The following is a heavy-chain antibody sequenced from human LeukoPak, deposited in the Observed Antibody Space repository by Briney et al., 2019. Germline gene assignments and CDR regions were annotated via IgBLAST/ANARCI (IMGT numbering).Heavy chain of an antibody. CDR3: ARDQISINALDM. J-gene: IGHJ3*02. V-gene: IGHV4-59*01. D-gene: IGHD1-14*01. Sequence: SETLSLTCTVSGGSISSYYWSWIRQPPGKGLEWIGYISYIGSTNYNPSLKSRVTISVDTSKNQFSLKLRSVTAADTAVYYCARDQISINALDMWGQGTMVTVSS. CDR1: GGSISSYY. CDR2: ISYIGST.